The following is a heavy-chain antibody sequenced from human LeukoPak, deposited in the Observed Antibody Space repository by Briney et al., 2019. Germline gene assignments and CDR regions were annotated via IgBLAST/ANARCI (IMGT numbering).Heavy chain of an antibody. CDR2: INPSGGST. CDR3: ARDRSSGYYQITTYYFDY. J-gene: IGHJ4*02. Sequence: GASVKVSFTASGYTFTSYYMHWVRQAPGQGLEWMGIINPSGGSTSYAQKFQGRVTMTRDTSTSTVYMELSSLRSEDTAVYYCARDRSSGYYQITTYYFDYWGQGTLVTVSS. CDR1: GYTFTSYY. D-gene: IGHD3-22*01. V-gene: IGHV1-46*01.